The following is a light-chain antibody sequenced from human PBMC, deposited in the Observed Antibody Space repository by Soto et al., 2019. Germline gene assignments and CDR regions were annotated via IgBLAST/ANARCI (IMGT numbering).Light chain of an antibody. CDR2: WVS. Sequence: DIVLTQSPDSLSVSLGERATINCKSSQSVFSSSKNKNMLAWYQQKPGQAPKLLVYWVSIRESGVPERFSGSGSGTDFTLTLSSLQAEDVAVYYCQQFYDVPWTFGQGTKVEIK. CDR1: QSVFSSSKNKNM. CDR3: QQFYDVPWT. V-gene: IGKV4-1*01. J-gene: IGKJ1*01.